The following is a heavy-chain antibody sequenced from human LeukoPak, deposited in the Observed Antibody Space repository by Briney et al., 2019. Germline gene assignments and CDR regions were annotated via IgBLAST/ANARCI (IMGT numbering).Heavy chain of an antibody. Sequence: GGSLRLSCTASGFHFSSYWMTWVRQAPGKGLEWVANIKQDGSDKSYVDSVKGRFTISRDNAKNSLFLQMNSLRVDDTAVYYCAKARPDYYDITGYPNYFDYWGQGTLVTVSS. CDR2: IKQDGSDK. D-gene: IGHD3-22*01. V-gene: IGHV3-7*01. CDR1: GFHFSSYW. J-gene: IGHJ4*02. CDR3: AKARPDYYDITGYPNYFDY.